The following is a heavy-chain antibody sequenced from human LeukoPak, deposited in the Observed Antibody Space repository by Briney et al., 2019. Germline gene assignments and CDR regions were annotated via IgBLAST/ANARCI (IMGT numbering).Heavy chain of an antibody. Sequence: SVKVSCKASGGTFSSYAISWVRQAPGQGLEWMGGIIPIFGTANYAQKFQGRVTITADESTSTAYMELSSLRSEDTAAYYCARGPYSSGWSTIWGQGTLVTVSS. J-gene: IGHJ4*02. CDR1: GGTFSSYA. V-gene: IGHV1-69*13. CDR2: IIPIFGTA. D-gene: IGHD6-19*01. CDR3: ARGPYSSGWSTI.